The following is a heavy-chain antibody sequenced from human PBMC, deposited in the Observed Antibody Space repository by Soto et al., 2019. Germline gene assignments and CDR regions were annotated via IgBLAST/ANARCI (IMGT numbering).Heavy chain of an antibody. CDR1: GLTFSSYS. Sequence: EVQLVESGGGLVQPGGSLRLSCAASGLTFSSYSMNWVRQAPGKGLEWVSYISSSSSTIYYADSVKGRFTISRDNAKNSLYLQMNSLRAEDTAVYYCSGTTDAIDYWGQGTLVTVSS. CDR2: ISSSSSTI. CDR3: SGTTDAIDY. J-gene: IGHJ4*02. V-gene: IGHV3-48*01. D-gene: IGHD1-7*01.